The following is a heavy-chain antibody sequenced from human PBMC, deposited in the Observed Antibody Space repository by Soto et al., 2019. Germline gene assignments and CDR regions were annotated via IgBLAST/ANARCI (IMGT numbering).Heavy chain of an antibody. Sequence: PSETLSLTCSVSNGSINSAGHFWGLLRQHPGKGLEWLGYIYYTGSTYYNPSLQRRAVFSIDTSKTRFSLKLTSVTAADTAVYYCARGFGGVSLDYFAFWGQGTQVTVS. V-gene: IGHV4-31*03. CDR1: NGSINSAGHF. D-gene: IGHD3-16*01. CDR2: IYYTGST. CDR3: ARGFGGVSLDYFAF. J-gene: IGHJ4*02.